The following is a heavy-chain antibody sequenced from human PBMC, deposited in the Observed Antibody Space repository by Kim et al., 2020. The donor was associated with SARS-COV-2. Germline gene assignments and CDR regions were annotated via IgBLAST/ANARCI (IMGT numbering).Heavy chain of an antibody. D-gene: IGHD1-26*01. CDR1: GFTFSSYG. V-gene: IGHV3-33*01. CDR2: IWYDGSNK. J-gene: IGHJ4*02. CDR3: AALSGSYSGLDY. Sequence: GGSLRPSCAASGFTFSSYGMHWVRQAPGKGLEWVAVIWYDGSNKYYADSVKGRFTISRDNSKNTLYLQMNSLRAEDTAVYYCAALSGSYSGLDYLGQGTL.